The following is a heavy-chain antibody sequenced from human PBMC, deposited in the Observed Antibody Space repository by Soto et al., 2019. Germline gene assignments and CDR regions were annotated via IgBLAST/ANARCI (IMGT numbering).Heavy chain of an antibody. V-gene: IGHV3-23*01. CDR2: ISGSGGST. D-gene: IGHD2-2*01. Sequence: GGSLRLSCAASGFTFSSYAMSWVRQAPGKGLEWVSAISGSGGSTYYADSVKGRFTISRDNSKNTLYLQMNSLRAEDTAVYYCAKAPPKYCSSTSCYRNWYFDLWGRGTLVTVS. J-gene: IGHJ2*01. CDR3: AKAPPKYCSSTSCYRNWYFDL. CDR1: GFTFSSYA.